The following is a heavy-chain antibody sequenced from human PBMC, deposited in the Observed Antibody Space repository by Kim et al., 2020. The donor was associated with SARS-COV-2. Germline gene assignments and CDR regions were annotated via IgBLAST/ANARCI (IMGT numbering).Heavy chain of an antibody. CDR1: GGSISSYY. D-gene: IGHD2-2*01. CDR3: ARGGSSTSWLYYYYYYGMDV. J-gene: IGHJ6*02. CDR2: IYYSGST. V-gene: IGHV4-59*01. Sequence: SETLYLTCTVSGGSISSYYWSWIRQPPGKGLEWIGYIYYSGSTNYNPSLKSRVTISVDTSKNQFSLKLSSVTAADTAVYYCARGGSSTSWLYYYYYYGMDVWGQGTTVTVSS.